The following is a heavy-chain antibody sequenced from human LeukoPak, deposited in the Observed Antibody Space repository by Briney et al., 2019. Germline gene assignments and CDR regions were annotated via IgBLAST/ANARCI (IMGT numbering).Heavy chain of an antibody. V-gene: IGHV5-51*01. J-gene: IGHJ4*02. CDR3: ARRKYSSGWYVGIYFDY. Sequence: GESLQISCKGSGYSFTSYWIGWVRRLPGKGLEWMGIIYPGDSDTRYSPSFQGQVTISADKSISTAYLQWSSLKASDTAMYYCARRKYSSGWYVGIYFDYWGQGTLVTVSS. CDR1: GYSFTSYW. CDR2: IYPGDSDT. D-gene: IGHD6-19*01.